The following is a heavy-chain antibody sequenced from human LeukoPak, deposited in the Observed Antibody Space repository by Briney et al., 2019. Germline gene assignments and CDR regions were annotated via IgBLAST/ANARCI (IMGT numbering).Heavy chain of an antibody. J-gene: IGHJ4*02. Sequence: PSETLSLXCAVYGGSFSGYYWSWIRQPPGKGLEWIGEINHSGSTNYNPSLKSRVTISVDTSKNQFSLKVSSVTAADTAVYYCARDCSSTSCYLDYWSQGTLVTVSS. CDR3: ARDCSSTSCYLDY. CDR2: INHSGST. D-gene: IGHD2-2*01. V-gene: IGHV4-34*01. CDR1: GGSFSGYY.